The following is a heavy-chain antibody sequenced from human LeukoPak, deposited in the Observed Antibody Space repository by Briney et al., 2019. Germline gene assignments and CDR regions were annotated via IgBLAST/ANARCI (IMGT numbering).Heavy chain of an antibody. Sequence: EASVKVSCKASGYTFTGYYMHWVRQAPGQGLEWMGWINPNSGGTNYAQKFQGRVTMTRDTSISTAYMELSRLRSDDTAVYYCARAYRGLSSTSCYLYWGQGTLVTVSS. CDR2: INPNSGGT. V-gene: IGHV1-2*02. CDR1: GYTFTGYY. CDR3: ARAYRGLSSTSCYLY. J-gene: IGHJ4*02. D-gene: IGHD2-2*01.